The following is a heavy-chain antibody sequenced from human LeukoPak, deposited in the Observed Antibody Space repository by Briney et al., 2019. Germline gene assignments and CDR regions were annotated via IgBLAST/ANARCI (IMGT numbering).Heavy chain of an antibody. CDR2: ISSSSSYI. J-gene: IGHJ4*02. V-gene: IGHV3-21*01. D-gene: IGHD6-19*01. CDR1: GFTFSSYS. CDR3: ARGGVAGKDY. Sequence: GGSLRLSRAASGFTFSSYSMNWVRQAPGKGLEWVSSISSSSSYIYYADSVKGRFTISRDNAKNSLCLQMNSLRAEDTAVYYCARGGVAGKDYWGQGTLVTVSS.